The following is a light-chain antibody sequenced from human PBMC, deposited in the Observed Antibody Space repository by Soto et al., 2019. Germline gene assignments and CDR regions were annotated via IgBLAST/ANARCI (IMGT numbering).Light chain of an antibody. V-gene: IGKV3-11*01. CDR2: YAS. CDR1: QSVSSY. J-gene: IGKJ4*01. CDR3: QQRSNWPS. Sequence: EIVLTQSPATLSLSPGERATLSCRASQSVSSYLAWYQQKPGQAPRLLIYYASNRATRIPASFSGSGSRTDFTLTISSLEPEDFAVYYCQQRSNWPSFGGGTKVEIK.